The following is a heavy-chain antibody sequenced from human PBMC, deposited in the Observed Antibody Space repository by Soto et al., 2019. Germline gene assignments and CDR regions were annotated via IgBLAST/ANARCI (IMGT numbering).Heavy chain of an antibody. Sequence: VGSLRLSCAASGFTFSSYSMVWVRQAPGKGLEWVSSISSNSNYIYYADSVKGRFTISRDDAKNSLYLQMISLRAEDTAVYYCARDPSIAARIYYYYYMDVWGKGTTVTVSS. CDR3: ARDPSIAARIYYYYYMDV. CDR2: ISSNSNYI. V-gene: IGHV3-21*01. CDR1: GFTFSSYS. D-gene: IGHD6-6*01. J-gene: IGHJ6*03.